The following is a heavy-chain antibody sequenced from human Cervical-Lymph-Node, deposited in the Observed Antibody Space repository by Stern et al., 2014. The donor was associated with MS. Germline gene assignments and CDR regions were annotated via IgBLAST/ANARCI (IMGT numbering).Heavy chain of an antibody. CDR3: ARETDQFFDY. Sequence: DQLVESGGGVVQPGKSLRLSCAASGFTFSSFGMHWVRQAPGKGLEWVAVVWYDGTSRYYGDSVKGRFTISRDNSKNTLYLHMNTLRAEDTAVYYCARETDQFFDYWGQGTPVTVSS. CDR2: VWYDGTSR. J-gene: IGHJ4*02. V-gene: IGHV3-33*01. CDR1: GFTFSSFG. D-gene: IGHD5-24*01.